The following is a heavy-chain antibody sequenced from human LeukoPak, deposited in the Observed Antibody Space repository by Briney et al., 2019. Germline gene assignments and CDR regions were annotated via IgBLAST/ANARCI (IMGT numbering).Heavy chain of an antibody. V-gene: IGHV3-15*01. CDR3: TTDTNDYGDSYFDY. J-gene: IGHJ4*02. CDR2: IKIKTDGGTT. Sequence: GGSLRLSCAASGFTFSNAWMSWVRQAPGKGLQWVGRIKIKTDGGTTDYAAHVKGRFTISRDDSKNTLYLQMNSLKTEDTAVYYCTTDTNDYGDSYFDYWGQGTLVTVSS. CDR1: GFTFSNAW. D-gene: IGHD4-17*01.